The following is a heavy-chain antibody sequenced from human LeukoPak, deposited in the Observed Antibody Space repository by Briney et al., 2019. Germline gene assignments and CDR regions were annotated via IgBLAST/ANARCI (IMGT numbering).Heavy chain of an antibody. Sequence: KPSETLSLTCTVSGGSLNNYYWGWIRQAAGRGLEWIAYSYYSGGTNYNSSLKSRVTISVDTSKNQFSLKVNSVTAADTAVYYCARKPIFASGRHWYYFDSWGQGTLVTVSS. V-gene: IGHV4-59*08. D-gene: IGHD3-10*01. J-gene: IGHJ4*02. CDR2: SYYSGGT. CDR3: ARKPIFASGRHWYYFDS. CDR1: GGSLNNYY.